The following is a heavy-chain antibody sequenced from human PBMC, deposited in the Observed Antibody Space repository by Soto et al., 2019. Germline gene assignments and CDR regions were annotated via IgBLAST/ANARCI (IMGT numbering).Heavy chain of an antibody. V-gene: IGHV3-30-3*01. CDR1: GFTFSSYA. D-gene: IGHD5-18*01. Sequence: GGSLRLSCAASGFTFSSYAMHWVRQAPGKGLEWVAVISYDGSNKYYADSVKGRFTISRVNSKNTLYLQMNSLRAEDTAVYYCARYGGYSDAFDIWGQGTMVTVSS. CDR3: ARYGGYSDAFDI. J-gene: IGHJ3*02. CDR2: ISYDGSNK.